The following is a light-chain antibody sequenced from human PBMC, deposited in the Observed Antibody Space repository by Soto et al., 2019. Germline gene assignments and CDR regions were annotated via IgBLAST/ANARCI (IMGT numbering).Light chain of an antibody. CDR3: QQSYSPPPLT. Sequence: DIQMTQSPSSLSASAGDRVTITCRASQSIGRFLNWYQQKPGKAPTLLIYDGSSLQRGVPSRFSGSGSGTDVTLTISSLQPEDFATYYCQQSYSPPPLTFGQGTRLEIK. V-gene: IGKV1-39*01. CDR2: DGS. J-gene: IGKJ5*01. CDR1: QSIGRF.